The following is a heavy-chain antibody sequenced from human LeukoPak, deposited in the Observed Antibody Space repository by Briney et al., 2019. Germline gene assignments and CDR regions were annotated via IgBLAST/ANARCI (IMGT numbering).Heavy chain of an antibody. CDR1: GFTFSSYE. V-gene: IGHV3-48*03. D-gene: IGHD4-17*01. CDR2: ISSSGSTT. CDR3: ARDPYYGDYVV. Sequence: GGPLRLSCAASGFTFSSYEMNWVRQAPGKGLEWVSYISSSGSTTYYADSVKGRFTISRDNAKNSLYLQMNSLRAEDTAVYYCARDPYYGDYVVWGQGTLVTVSS. J-gene: IGHJ4*02.